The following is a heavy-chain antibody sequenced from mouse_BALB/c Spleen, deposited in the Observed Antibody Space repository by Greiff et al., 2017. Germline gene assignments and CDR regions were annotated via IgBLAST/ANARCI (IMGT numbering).Heavy chain of an antibody. CDR2: IWGDGST. Sequence: QVQLQQSGPGLVAPSQSLSITCTVSGFSLTGYGVNWVRQPPGKGLEWLGMIWGDGSTDYNSALKSRLSISKDNSKSQVFLKMNSLQTDDTARYYCARDRITTVDYYYAMDYWGQGTSVTVSS. V-gene: IGHV2-6-7*01. D-gene: IGHD1-1*01. CDR3: ARDRITTVDYYYAMDY. J-gene: IGHJ4*01. CDR1: GFSLTGYG.